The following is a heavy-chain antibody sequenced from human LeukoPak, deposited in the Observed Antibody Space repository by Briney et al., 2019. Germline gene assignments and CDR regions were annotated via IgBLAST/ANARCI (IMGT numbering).Heavy chain of an antibody. J-gene: IGHJ5*02. CDR2: VYDFGST. CDR1: GDSISSGSYY. Sequence: PSETLSLTCTVSGDSISSGSYYWAWIRQSPGKGLEWVGGVYDFGSTYHRPSLKSRVTISIDTSKNQFFLKLSSVTAADTAVYYCARDLVGAITGFDPWGQGTLVIVSS. D-gene: IGHD1-26*01. V-gene: IGHV4-39*07. CDR3: ARDLVGAITGFDP.